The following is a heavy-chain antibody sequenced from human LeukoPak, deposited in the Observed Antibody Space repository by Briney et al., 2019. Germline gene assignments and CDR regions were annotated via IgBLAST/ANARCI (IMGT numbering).Heavy chain of an antibody. Sequence: GGSLRLSCAASGFTFSSYEMNWVRQAPGKGLEWVSYISSSGSTIYYADSVKGRFAISRDNAKNSLYLQMNSLRAEDTALYYCARDLLLADNGGSSAHDYWGQGTLVTVSS. J-gene: IGHJ4*02. V-gene: IGHV3-48*03. CDR3: ARDLLLADNGGSSAHDY. CDR1: GFTFSSYE. D-gene: IGHD2-15*01. CDR2: ISSSGSTI.